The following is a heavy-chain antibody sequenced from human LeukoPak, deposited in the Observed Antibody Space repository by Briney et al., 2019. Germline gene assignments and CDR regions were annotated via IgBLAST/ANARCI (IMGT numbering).Heavy chain of an antibody. D-gene: IGHD4-23*01. J-gene: IGHJ4*02. CDR3: AKDIYGGNWPNDY. CDR2: INGDGSST. CDR1: GFTFSSYW. Sequence: GGSLRLSCAASGFTFSSYWMHWVRQAPGKGLVWVSRINGDGSSTAYADSVKGRFTISRDNAKNTLYLQMNSLRAEDTALYYCAKDIYGGNWPNDYWGQGTLVTVSS. V-gene: IGHV3-74*01.